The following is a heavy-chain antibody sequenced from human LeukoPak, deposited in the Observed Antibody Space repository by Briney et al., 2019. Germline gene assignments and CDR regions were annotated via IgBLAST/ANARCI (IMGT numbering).Heavy chain of an antibody. CDR3: ASGLGVYYDSSGYELGY. D-gene: IGHD3-22*01. Sequence: SETLSLTCTVSGGSISSGSYCWSWIRQPAGKGLEWIGRIYTSGSTNYNPSLKSRVTISVDTSKNQFSLKLSSVTAADTAVYYCASGLGVYYDSSGYELGYWGQGTLVTVSS. V-gene: IGHV4-61*02. J-gene: IGHJ4*02. CDR1: GGSISSGSYC. CDR2: IYTSGST.